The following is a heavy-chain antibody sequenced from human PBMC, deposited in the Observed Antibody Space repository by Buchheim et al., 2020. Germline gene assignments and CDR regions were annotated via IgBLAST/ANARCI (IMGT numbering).Heavy chain of an antibody. Sequence: EVQLVESGGGLVQPGGSLRLSCAASGFTFSSYWMSWVRQAPGKGLEWVANIKQDGSEKYYVDSVKGRFTISRDNAKNSLYLQMNSLRAEETAVYYCAREGSQKYYYYYYYMDVWGKGTT. J-gene: IGHJ6*03. CDR1: GFTFSSYW. CDR2: IKQDGSEK. V-gene: IGHV3-7*01. CDR3: AREGSQKYYYYYYYMDV.